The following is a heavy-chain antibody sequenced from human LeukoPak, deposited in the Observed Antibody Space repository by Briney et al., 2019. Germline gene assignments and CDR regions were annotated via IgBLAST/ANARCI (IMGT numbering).Heavy chain of an antibody. J-gene: IGHJ4*02. Sequence: GGSLRLSCAASGFTFSSYAMSWVRQAPGKGLEWVSAISGSGGSTYYADSVKGRFTISRDNSKNTLYLQMNSLRAEDTAVYYCAKDSLPPRQLYGSWSPLGWFDYWGQGTLVTVSS. CDR1: GFTFSSYA. CDR3: AKDSLPPRQLYGSWSPLGWFDY. CDR2: ISGSGGST. D-gene: IGHD3-10*01. V-gene: IGHV3-23*01.